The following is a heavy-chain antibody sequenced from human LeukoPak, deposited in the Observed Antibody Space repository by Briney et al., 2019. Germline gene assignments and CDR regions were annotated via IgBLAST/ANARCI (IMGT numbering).Heavy chain of an antibody. CDR2: ISSSGSTI. CDR1: GFTFSDYY. CDR3: ASPSGSYEAYYYYMDV. V-gene: IGHV3-11*04. D-gene: IGHD1-26*01. J-gene: IGHJ6*03. Sequence: PGGSLRLSCAASGFTFSDYYMSWIRQAPGKGLEWVSYISSSGSTIYYADSVKGRFTISRDNAKNSLYLQMNSLRAEDTAVYYCASPSGSYEAYYYYMDVWGKGTTVTVSS.